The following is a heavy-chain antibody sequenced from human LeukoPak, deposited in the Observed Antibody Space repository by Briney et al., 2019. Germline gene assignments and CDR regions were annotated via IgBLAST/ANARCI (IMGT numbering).Heavy chain of an antibody. CDR3: ARDHYDSSGYPFDY. V-gene: IGHV4-39*07. CDR1: GGSISSSSYY. Sequence: SETLSLTCTVSGGSISSSSYYWGCIRQPPGKGLEWIGNIYYSGSTYYNPSLRSRVTISVDTSKNQFSLKLSSVTAADTAVYYCARDHYDSSGYPFDYWGQGTLVTVSS. CDR2: IYYSGST. J-gene: IGHJ4*02. D-gene: IGHD3-22*01.